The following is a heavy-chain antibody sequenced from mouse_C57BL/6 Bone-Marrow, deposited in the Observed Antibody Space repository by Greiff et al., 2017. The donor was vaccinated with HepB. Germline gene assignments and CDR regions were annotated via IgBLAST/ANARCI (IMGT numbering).Heavy chain of an antibody. CDR2: IYPGSGST. J-gene: IGHJ3*01. Sequence: QVHVKQPGAELVKPGASVKMSCKASGYTFTSYWITWVKQRPGQGLEWIGDIYPGSGSTNYNEKFKSKATLTVDTSSSTAYMQLSSLTSEDSAVYYCARCQTGRGFAYWGQGTLVTVSA. D-gene: IGHD4-1*01. CDR1: GYTFTSYW. V-gene: IGHV1-55*01. CDR3: ARCQTGRGFAY.